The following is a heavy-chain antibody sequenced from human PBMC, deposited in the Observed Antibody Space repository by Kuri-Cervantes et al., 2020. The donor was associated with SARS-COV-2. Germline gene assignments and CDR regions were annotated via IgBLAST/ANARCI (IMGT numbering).Heavy chain of an antibody. D-gene: IGHD6-19*01. CDR3: ARGFNSAVAGTYWFDP. Sequence: SVKVSCKASGGTFSSYAISWVRQAPGQGLEWMGRIIPIFGTANYAQKFQGRVTMTRDTSTSTVYMELSSLRSEDTAVYYCARGFNSAVAGTYWFDPWGQGTLVTVSS. V-gene: IGHV1-69*05. CDR2: IIPIFGTA. CDR1: GGTFSSYA. J-gene: IGHJ5*02.